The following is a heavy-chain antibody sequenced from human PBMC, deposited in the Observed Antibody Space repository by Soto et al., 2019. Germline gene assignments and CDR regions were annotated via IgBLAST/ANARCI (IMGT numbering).Heavy chain of an antibody. CDR2: ISSSSSTI. Sequence: PGGSLRLSCAASGFTFSSYSMNWVRQAPGKGLEWVSYISSSSSTIYYADSVKGRFTISRDNAKNSLYLQMNSLRDEDTAVYYCARDPEDIVVVPAAYNWFDPWGQGTLVTVSS. D-gene: IGHD2-2*01. CDR1: GFTFSSYS. V-gene: IGHV3-48*02. CDR3: ARDPEDIVVVPAAYNWFDP. J-gene: IGHJ5*02.